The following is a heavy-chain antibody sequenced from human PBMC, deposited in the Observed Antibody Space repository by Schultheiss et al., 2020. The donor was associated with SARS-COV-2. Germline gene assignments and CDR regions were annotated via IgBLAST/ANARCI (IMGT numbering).Heavy chain of an antibody. CDR2: IYYSGST. Sequence: SETLSITCTVSGGSISSYYWSWIRQPPGKGLEWIGYIYYSGSTNYNPSLKSRVTISVDTSKNQFSLKLSSVTAADTAVYYCARDGQLYGDYAFDYWGQGTLVTVSS. CDR1: GGSISSYY. CDR3: ARDGQLYGDYAFDY. V-gene: IGHV4-59*01. D-gene: IGHD4-17*01. J-gene: IGHJ4*02.